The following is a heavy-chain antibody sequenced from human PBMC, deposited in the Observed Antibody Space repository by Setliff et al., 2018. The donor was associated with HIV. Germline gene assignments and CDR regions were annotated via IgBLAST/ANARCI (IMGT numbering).Heavy chain of an antibody. D-gene: IGHD1-7*01. CDR3: AKDPSSWELRATYFDY. Sequence: PGGSLRLSCAASGFTFSSYEMNWVCQAPGKGLEWVSYISTSGDGTYYADSVKGRFTISRDNSKNTLYLQMKSLRAEDTAAYYCAKDPSSWELRATYFDYWGQGTLVTVSS. CDR2: ISTSGDGT. J-gene: IGHJ4*02. CDR1: GFTFSSYE. V-gene: IGHV3-23*01.